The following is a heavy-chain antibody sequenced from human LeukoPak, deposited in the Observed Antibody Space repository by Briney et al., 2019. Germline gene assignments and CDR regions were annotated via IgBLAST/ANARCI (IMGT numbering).Heavy chain of an antibody. V-gene: IGHV3-74*01. CDR3: AGRRRNGYNYSDH. Sequence: PGESLRLSCAVSGFTFSSYWMYWVRQAPGKGLVWVSRINSDGSSTVYADSVKGRFTISRDNAKNTLYLQMNSLRAEDTAVYYCAGRRRNGYNYSDHWGQGTLVTVSS. D-gene: IGHD5-24*01. J-gene: IGHJ4*02. CDR1: GFTFSSYW. CDR2: INSDGSST.